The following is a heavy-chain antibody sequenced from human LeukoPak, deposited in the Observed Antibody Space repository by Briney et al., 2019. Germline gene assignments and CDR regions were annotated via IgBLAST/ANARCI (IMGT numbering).Heavy chain of an antibody. CDR2: IYSGGNT. V-gene: IGHV3-53*01. Sequence: PGGSLRLSCAASGFTVSSNYMSWVRQAPGKGLEWVSVIYSGGNTYYADSVKGRFTISRDNSKNTLYLQMNSLRAEDTAVYYCPLQYYDFWSGYNNWGQGTLVTVSS. D-gene: IGHD3-3*01. CDR1: GFTVSSNY. CDR3: PLQYYDFWSGYNN. J-gene: IGHJ4*02.